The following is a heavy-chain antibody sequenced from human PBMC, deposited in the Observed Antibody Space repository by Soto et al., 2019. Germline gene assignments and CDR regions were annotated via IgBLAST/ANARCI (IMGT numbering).Heavy chain of an antibody. D-gene: IGHD6-13*01. CDR1: GGSFSGYY. CDR3: ARGSRIAAAGTRGAFDI. J-gene: IGHJ3*02. Sequence: SETLSLTXAVYGGSFSGYYWSWIRQPPGKGLEWIGEINHSGSTNYNPSLKSRVTISVDTSKNQFSLKLSSVTAADTAVYYCARGSRIAAAGTRGAFDIWGQGTMVTVSS. CDR2: INHSGST. V-gene: IGHV4-34*01.